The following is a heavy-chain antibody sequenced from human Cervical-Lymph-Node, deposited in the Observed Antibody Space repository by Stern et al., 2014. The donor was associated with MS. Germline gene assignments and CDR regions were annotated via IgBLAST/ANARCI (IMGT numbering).Heavy chain of an antibody. CDR1: GFTVSRDY. D-gene: IGHD1-1*01. Sequence: EVQLVQSGGGVLQPGGSLRLSCTASGFTVSRDYMTWVRQAPGKGLEWVSLITNVGITFYTDSLKGRFTISRDESKNTVYLHMTSLRAEDTAMYYCARDTSSPERSDWWGQGTLVTVSS. V-gene: IGHV3-53*01. CDR2: ITNVGIT. J-gene: IGHJ4*02. CDR3: ARDTSSPERSDW.